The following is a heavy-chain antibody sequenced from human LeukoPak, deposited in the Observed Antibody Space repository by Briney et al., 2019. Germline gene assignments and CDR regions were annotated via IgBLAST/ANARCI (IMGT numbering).Heavy chain of an antibody. CDR3: AKDSSSWFFGAQDY. CDR2: ISWNSGSI. Sequence: GGSLRLSCAASGFTFGDYAMNWVRQAPGKGLEWVSGISWNSGSIAYADSVKGRFTISRDNAKDSLYLQMNSLRAEDTALYYCAKDSSSWFFGAQDYWGQGTLVTVSS. V-gene: IGHV3-9*01. CDR1: GFTFGDYA. J-gene: IGHJ4*02. D-gene: IGHD6-13*01.